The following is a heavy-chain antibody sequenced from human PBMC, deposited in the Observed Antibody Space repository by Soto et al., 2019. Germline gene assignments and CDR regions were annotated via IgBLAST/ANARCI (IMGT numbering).Heavy chain of an antibody. CDR1: GFTFSSYA. D-gene: IGHD3-22*01. CDR2: ISGSGGST. V-gene: IGHV3-23*01. J-gene: IGHJ4*02. Sequence: GGSLRLSCAASGFTFSSYAMSWVRQAPGKGLEWVSAISGSGGSTYYADSVKGRFTISRDNSKNTLYLQMNSLRAEDTAVYYCAKEMGITMIVVVISEGFDYWGQGTLVTVSS. CDR3: AKEMGITMIVVVISEGFDY.